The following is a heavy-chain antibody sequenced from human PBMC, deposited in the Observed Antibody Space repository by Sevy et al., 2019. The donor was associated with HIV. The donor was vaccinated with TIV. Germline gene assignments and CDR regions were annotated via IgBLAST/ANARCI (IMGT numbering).Heavy chain of an antibody. CDR3: ARSVSGSGWYFDY. J-gene: IGHJ4*02. V-gene: IGHV3-33*01. CDR2: IWYDGSNK. CDR1: GFTFSSYG. D-gene: IGHD6-19*01. Sequence: GGSLRLSCAASGFTFSSYGMHWVRQAPGKGLEWVAVIWYDGSNKYYADSVKGRFTISRDNSKNTLYLQMNSLRAEDMAVYYCARSVSGSGWYFDYWGQGTLVTVSS.